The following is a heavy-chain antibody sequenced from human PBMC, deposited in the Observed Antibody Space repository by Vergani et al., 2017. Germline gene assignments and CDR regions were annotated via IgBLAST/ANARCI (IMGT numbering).Heavy chain of an antibody. CDR3: ARDRMVGEFDP. J-gene: IGHJ5*02. Sequence: QVQLQESGPGLVKPSQTLSLTCTVSGGSISSGGYNWSWIRQHPGKGLEWIGYIYYSGSTYYNPSLKSRVTISVDTSKNQFSLKLSSVTAADTAVYYCARDRMVGEFDPWGQGTLVTVSS. D-gene: IGHD1-26*01. CDR2: IYYSGST. CDR1: GGSISSGGYN. V-gene: IGHV4-31*03.